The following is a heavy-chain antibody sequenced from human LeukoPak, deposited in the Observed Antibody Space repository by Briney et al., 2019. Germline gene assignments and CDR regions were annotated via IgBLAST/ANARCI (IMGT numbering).Heavy chain of an antibody. CDR3: ARDEFGTYSLDY. J-gene: IGHJ4*02. Sequence: GGSLRLSXAASGFTVSSNYMSWVRQAPGKGLEWVSVIYSGGSTYYADSVKGRFTISRDNSKNTLYLQMNSLRAEDTAVYYCARDEFGTYSLDYWGQGTLVTVSS. CDR2: IYSGGST. D-gene: IGHD2-21*01. V-gene: IGHV3-53*01. CDR1: GFTVSSNY.